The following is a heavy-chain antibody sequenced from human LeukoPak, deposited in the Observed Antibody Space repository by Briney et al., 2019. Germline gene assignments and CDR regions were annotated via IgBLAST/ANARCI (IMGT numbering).Heavy chain of an antibody. CDR1: GGSFSGYY. J-gene: IGHJ4*02. CDR2: INHSGST. Sequence: SETLSLTCAVYGGSFSGYYWSWIRQPPGKGLEWIGEINHSGSTNYNPSLKSRVTISVDTSKNQFSLKLSSVTAADTAVYYCARGGRYDSSGYYYEGYFDYRGQGTLVTVSS. CDR3: ARGGRYDSSGYYYEGYFDY. V-gene: IGHV4-34*01. D-gene: IGHD3-22*01.